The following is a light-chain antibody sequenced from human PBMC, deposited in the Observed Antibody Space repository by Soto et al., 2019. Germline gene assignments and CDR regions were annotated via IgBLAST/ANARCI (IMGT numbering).Light chain of an antibody. V-gene: IGLV2-14*01. CDR2: DVS. Sequence: QSALTQPPSASGSPGQSVTISCTGASSDVGGYNYVSWYQQHPGKAPKLMIHDVSSRPSGVSNRFSGSKSGDTASLIISGLQAEDEADYYCLSFTTSDTYVFGTGTKATVL. CDR3: LSFTTSDTYV. CDR1: SSDVGGYNY. J-gene: IGLJ1*01.